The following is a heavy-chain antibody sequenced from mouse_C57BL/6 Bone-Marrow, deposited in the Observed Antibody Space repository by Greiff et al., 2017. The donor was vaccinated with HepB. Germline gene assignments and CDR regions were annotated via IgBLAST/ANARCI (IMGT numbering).Heavy chain of an antibody. V-gene: IGHV8-8*01. Sequence: QVTLKVSGPGILQPSQTLSLTCSFSGFSLSTFGMGVGWIRQPSGKGLEWLAHIWWDDDKYYNPALKSRLTISKDTSKNQVFLKIANVDTADTATYYCARMVAYYSNYDYAMDYWGQGTSVTVSS. CDR3: ARMVAYYSNYDYAMDY. D-gene: IGHD2-5*01. J-gene: IGHJ4*01. CDR1: GFSLSTFGMG. CDR2: IWWDDDK.